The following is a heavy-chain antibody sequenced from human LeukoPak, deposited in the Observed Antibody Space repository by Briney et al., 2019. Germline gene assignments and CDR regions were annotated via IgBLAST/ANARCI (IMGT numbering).Heavy chain of an antibody. V-gene: IGHV3-74*01. CDR2: IASDGRST. Sequence: GGSLRLSCAASGFTFSSYWMSWVRQAPGKGLVWVSRIASDGRSTTYADSVKGRFSISRDNAKNTLYLQMNSLRVEDTAVYYCARGRPHGNDYWGQGTLVTVSS. J-gene: IGHJ4*02. CDR1: GFTFSSYW. D-gene: IGHD4-23*01. CDR3: ARGRPHGNDY.